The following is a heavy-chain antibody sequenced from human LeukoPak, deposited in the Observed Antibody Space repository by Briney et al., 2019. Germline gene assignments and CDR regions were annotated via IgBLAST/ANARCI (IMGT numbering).Heavy chain of an antibody. V-gene: IGHV3-30*04. Sequence: GSLRLSCAASGFTFSSYAMHWVRQAPGKGLEWVAVISYDGSNKYYADSVKGRFTISRDNSKNTLYLQMNSLRAEDTAVYYCARDRGYSGYDPCLWRYGMDVWGQGTTVTVSS. CDR1: GFTFSSYA. CDR2: ISYDGSNK. D-gene: IGHD5-12*01. CDR3: ARDRGYSGYDPCLWRYGMDV. J-gene: IGHJ6*02.